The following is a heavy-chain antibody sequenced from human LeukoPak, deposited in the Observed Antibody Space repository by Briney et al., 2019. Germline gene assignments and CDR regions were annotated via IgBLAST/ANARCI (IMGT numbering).Heavy chain of an antibody. Sequence: ASVKVSCKASGYTFTGYYMHWVRQAPGQGLEWMGWINPNSGGTNYAQKFQGRVTITTDESTSTAYMELSSLRSEDTAVYYCARGGSGWSDFDYWGQGTLVTVSS. CDR1: GYTFTGYY. CDR3: ARGGSGWSDFDY. CDR2: INPNSGGT. J-gene: IGHJ4*02. D-gene: IGHD6-19*01. V-gene: IGHV1-2*02.